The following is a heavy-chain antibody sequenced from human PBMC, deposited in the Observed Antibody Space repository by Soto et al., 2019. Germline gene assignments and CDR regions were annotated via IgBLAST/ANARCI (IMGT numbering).Heavy chain of an antibody. CDR3: AREPRGYSYGLSMDV. Sequence: QVQLQESGPGLVKPSGTLSLTCAVSGGSISSSNWWSWVRQPPGKGLEWIGEIYHSGSTNYNPSLKSRVTISVDKSKTQFSLKLSSVTAAATAVYYCAREPRGYSYGLSMDVWGQGTTVTVSS. CDR1: GGSISSSNW. J-gene: IGHJ6*02. D-gene: IGHD5-18*01. V-gene: IGHV4-4*02. CDR2: IYHSGST.